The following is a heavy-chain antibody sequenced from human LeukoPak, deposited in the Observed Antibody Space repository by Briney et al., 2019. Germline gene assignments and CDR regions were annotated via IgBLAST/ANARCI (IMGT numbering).Heavy chain of an antibody. CDR2: IFYSGSA. D-gene: IGHD2-21*02. V-gene: IGHV4-39*01. CDR1: GDSISSTSYY. J-gene: IGHJ5*02. CDR3: ARQQSDTSLFDP. Sequence: SETLSLTRIVSGDSISSTSYYWAWIRQPPGKGLEWIGMIFYSGSAYYTLSLRGRVTLSVDTSRNQFSLNLISVTAADTGVYFCARQQSDTSLFDPWGQGTLVTVSS.